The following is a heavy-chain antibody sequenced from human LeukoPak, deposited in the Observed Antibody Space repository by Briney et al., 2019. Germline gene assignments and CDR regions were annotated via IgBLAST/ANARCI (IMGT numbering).Heavy chain of an antibody. CDR2: IRYDGSNK. CDR3: ARDGPQAYCGGDCHI. V-gene: IGHV3-30*02. J-gene: IGHJ3*02. CDR1: GFTFSSYG. D-gene: IGHD2-21*02. Sequence: GGSLRLSCAASGFTFSSYGMHWVRQAPGKGLEWVAFIRYDGSNKYYADSVKGRFTISRDNSKNTLYLQMNSLRAEDTAVYYCARDGPQAYCGGDCHIWGQGTMVTVSS.